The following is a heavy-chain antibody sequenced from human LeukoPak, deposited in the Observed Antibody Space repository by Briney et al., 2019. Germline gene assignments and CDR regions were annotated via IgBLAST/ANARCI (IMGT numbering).Heavy chain of an antibody. J-gene: IGHJ4*02. CDR3: ARGFLVGYXSXGSXYRGNKATEFDY. CDR1: GGSFSGYY. V-gene: IGHV4-34*01. CDR2: INHSGST. Sequence: SETLSLTCAVYGGSFSGYYWSWIRQPPGKGLEWIGEINHSGSTNYNPSLKSRVTISVDTSKNQFSLKLSSVAAAETAVYYCARGFLVGYXSXGSXYRGNKATEFDYWGQGTLVTVSS. D-gene: IGHD2-15*01.